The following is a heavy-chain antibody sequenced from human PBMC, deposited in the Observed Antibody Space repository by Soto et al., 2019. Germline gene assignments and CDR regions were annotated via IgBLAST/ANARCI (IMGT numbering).Heavy chain of an antibody. V-gene: IGHV4-34*01. CDR3: AREGRYFDL. J-gene: IGHJ2*01. CDR2: INHSGST. CDR1: GGSFSNYY. Sequence: SETLSLTCAVYGGSFSNYYWSWVRRPPGKGLEWVGEINHSGSTNYNPSLKSRVTISVDTSKNQFSLKLSSVTAADTAVYYCAREGRYFDLWGRGTLVTVSS.